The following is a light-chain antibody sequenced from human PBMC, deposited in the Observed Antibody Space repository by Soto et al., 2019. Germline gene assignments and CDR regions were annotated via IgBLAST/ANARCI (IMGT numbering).Light chain of an antibody. V-gene: IGLV1-40*01. J-gene: IGLJ3*02. CDR1: SSNIGAGYP. Sequence: QSALTQPPSVSGAPGQSVTISCTGSSSNIGAGYPVHWYQRLSGAAPKLLVSTNRPSWAPRRSSASQYDAPTSLDTTRLQDGDEDAYYYYSSDSRVCRRRVFGGGAKLTVL. CDR3: YSSDSRVCRRRV. CDR2: T.